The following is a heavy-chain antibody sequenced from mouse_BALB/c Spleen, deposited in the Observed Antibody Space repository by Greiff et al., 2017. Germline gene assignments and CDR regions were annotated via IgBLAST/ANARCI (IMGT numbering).Heavy chain of an antibody. CDR3: TRHYYFDY. CDR1: GFTFSNYW. CDR2: IRLKSNNYAT. Sequence: EVKVVESGGGLVQPGGSMKLSCVASGFTFSNYWMNWVRQSPEKGLEWVAEIRLKSNNYATHYAESVKGRFTISRDDSKSSVYLQMNNLRAEDTGIYYCTRHYYFDYWGQGTTLTVSS. V-gene: IGHV6-6*02. J-gene: IGHJ2*01.